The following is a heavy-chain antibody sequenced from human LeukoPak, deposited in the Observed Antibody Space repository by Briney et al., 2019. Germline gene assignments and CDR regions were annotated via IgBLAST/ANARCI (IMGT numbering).Heavy chain of an antibody. V-gene: IGHV3-7*03. Sequence: GGSLRLSCAVSGLSISNYWTTWVRQAPGRGLEWVANMRQDGNSKYYVDSVKGRFTISRDNAKNAVYLQMNSLRVEDAGVYYCATERWTEYDFWSGYSDHWGQGTLVTVSS. CDR2: MRQDGNSK. CDR1: GLSISNYW. D-gene: IGHD3-3*01. J-gene: IGHJ4*02. CDR3: ATERWTEYDFWSGYSDH.